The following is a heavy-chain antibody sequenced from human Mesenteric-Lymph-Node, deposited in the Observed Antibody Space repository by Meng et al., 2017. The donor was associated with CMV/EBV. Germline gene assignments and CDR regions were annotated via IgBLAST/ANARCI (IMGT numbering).Heavy chain of an antibody. CDR2: IYYSGST. CDR3: ARGDRITIFGVVTDYGMDV. Sequence: GSLRLSCTVSGGSISSSSYYWGWIRQPPGKGLEWIGSIYYSGSTYYNPSLKSRVTISVDTSKNQFSLKLSSVTAADTAVYYCARGDRITIFGVVTDYGMDVWGQGTTVTVSS. CDR1: GGSISSSSYY. D-gene: IGHD3-3*01. V-gene: IGHV4-39*07. J-gene: IGHJ6*02.